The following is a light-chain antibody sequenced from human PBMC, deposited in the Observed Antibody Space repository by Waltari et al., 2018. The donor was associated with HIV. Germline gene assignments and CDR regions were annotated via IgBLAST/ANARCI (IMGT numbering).Light chain of an antibody. V-gene: IGLV2-14*03. J-gene: IGLJ1*01. CDR1: SSDIGGYNS. CDR2: ACN. Sequence: QSALTQPASVSGSPGQSITISCTGTSSDIGGYNSVSWYQQHPGKGPTLMIYACNDRPSGISDRFSGSKSGNTASLTISGLQAEDEADYYCSSYSRSSTLVFGTGTKVTVL. CDR3: SSYSRSSTLV.